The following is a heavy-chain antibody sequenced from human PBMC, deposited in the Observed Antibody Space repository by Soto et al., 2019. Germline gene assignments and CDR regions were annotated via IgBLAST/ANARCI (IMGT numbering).Heavy chain of an antibody. CDR3: AKLAVAGYYYYGMDV. V-gene: IGHV5-10-1*01. CDR1: GYSFTSYW. Sequence: PGESLKISCXGSGYSFTSYWISWVRQMPGKGLEWMGRIDPSDSYTNYSPSFQGHVTISADKSISTAYLQWSSLKASDTAMYYCAKLAVAGYYYYGMDVWGQGTTVTVSS. D-gene: IGHD6-19*01. J-gene: IGHJ6*02. CDR2: IDPSDSYT.